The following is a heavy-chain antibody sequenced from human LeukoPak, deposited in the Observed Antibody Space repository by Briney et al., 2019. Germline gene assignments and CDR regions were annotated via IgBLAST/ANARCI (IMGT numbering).Heavy chain of an antibody. V-gene: IGHV4-30-2*01. CDR1: GGSISSGGYS. Sequence: SQTLSLTCAVSGGSISSGGYSWSWIRQPPGKGLEWIGYIYHSGSSYYNPSLKSRVTISVDRSKNQFSLKLSSVTAADTAVYYCARDHLSNWFDPWGQGTLVTVSS. D-gene: IGHD2/OR15-2a*01. J-gene: IGHJ5*02. CDR3: ARDHLSNWFDP. CDR2: IYHSGSS.